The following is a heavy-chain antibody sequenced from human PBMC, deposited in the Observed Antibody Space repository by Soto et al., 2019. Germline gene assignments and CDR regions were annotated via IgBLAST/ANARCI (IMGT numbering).Heavy chain of an antibody. CDR3: ARGGVGVVIISLLPSAPGWFDP. D-gene: IGHD3-3*01. CDR2: INHSGST. CDR1: GGSFSGYY. V-gene: IGHV4-34*01. J-gene: IGHJ5*02. Sequence: QVQLQQWGAGLLKPSETLSLTCAVYGGSFSGYYWSWIRQPPGKGLEWIGEINHSGSTNYNPSLKSRVTISVDTSKNQFSLKLSSVTAADTAVYYCARGGVGVVIISLLPSAPGWFDPWGQGTLVTVSS.